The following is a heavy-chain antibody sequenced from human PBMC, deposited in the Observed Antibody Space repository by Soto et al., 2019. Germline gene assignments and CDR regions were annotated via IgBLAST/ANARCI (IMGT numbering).Heavy chain of an antibody. CDR3: ARDRGITMVRGGMDV. J-gene: IGHJ6*02. Sequence: QVQLVQSGAEVKKPGASVKVSCKASGYTFTGYYMHRVRQAPGQGLEWMGWINPNSGGTNYAQKFQGWVTMTRDTSISTAYMELSRLRSDDTAVYYCARDRGITMVRGGMDVWGQGTTVTVSS. CDR1: GYTFTGYY. CDR2: INPNSGGT. V-gene: IGHV1-2*04. D-gene: IGHD3-10*01.